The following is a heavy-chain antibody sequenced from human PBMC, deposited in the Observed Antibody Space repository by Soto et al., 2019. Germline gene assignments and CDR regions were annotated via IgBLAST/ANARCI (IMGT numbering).Heavy chain of an antibody. CDR3: AAGGIVRATSHAFDI. V-gene: IGHV4-39*01. D-gene: IGHD1-26*01. CDR1: GGSISSSSYY. Sequence: QLQLQESGPGLVKPSETLSLTCTVSGGSISSSSYYWGWIRQPPGKGLEWIGSIYYSGSTYYNPSLKSRVTISGDTSKNQFSLKLSSVTAADTAVYYCAAGGIVRATSHAFDIWGQGTMVTVSS. CDR2: IYYSGST. J-gene: IGHJ3*02.